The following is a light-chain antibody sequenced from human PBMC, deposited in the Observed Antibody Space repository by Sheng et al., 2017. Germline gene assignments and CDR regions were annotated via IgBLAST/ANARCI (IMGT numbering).Light chain of an antibody. Sequence: SYVLTQPPSVSVAPGETARIPCGGNNIGSRSVHWYQQRPGQAPVXVIHYDSGRPSGIPERFSGSTSGNTATLTISRVETGDEADYYCQVWDGSSYHWVFGGGTKLTVL. CDR1: NIGSRS. CDR2: YDS. V-gene: IGLV3-21*04. CDR3: QVWDGSSYHWV. J-gene: IGLJ3*02.